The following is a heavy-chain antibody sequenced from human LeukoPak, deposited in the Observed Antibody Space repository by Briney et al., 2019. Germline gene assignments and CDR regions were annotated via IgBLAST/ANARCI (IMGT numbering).Heavy chain of an antibody. J-gene: IGHJ6*02. D-gene: IGHD3-3*01. CDR2: MNPNSGNT. V-gene: IGHV1-8*01. Sequence: GASVKVSCKASGYTFSSYDIKWVRQATGQGLEWMGWMNPNSGNTGYAQKFQGRVTMTRNTSISTAYMELSSLRSEDTAVYYCARDPGRLTIFGVVSQFYYGMDVWGQGTTVTVSS. CDR3: ARDPGRLTIFGVVSQFYYGMDV. CDR1: GYTFSSYD.